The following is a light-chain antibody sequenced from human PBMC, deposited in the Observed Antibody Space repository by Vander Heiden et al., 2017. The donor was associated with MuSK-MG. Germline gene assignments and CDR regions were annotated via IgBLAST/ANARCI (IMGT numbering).Light chain of an antibody. CDR1: HGISSY. CDR2: AAS. Sequence: VIWLPQSHSFFPAPTGDRLPFSCRMSHGISSYLAWYQQKPGKAPELLIYAASTLLSGVPSRFSGSGSGTDFTLTISCLQSEDFAAYYCKQNDRFPCTFGQGTKVEIK. J-gene: IGKJ2*02. V-gene: IGKV1D-8*01. CDR3: KQNDRFPCT.